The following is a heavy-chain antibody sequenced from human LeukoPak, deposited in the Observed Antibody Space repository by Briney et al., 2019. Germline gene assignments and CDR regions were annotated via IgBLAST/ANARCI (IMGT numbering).Heavy chain of an antibody. CDR2: IYSGGGT. V-gene: IGHV3-53*01. Sequence: GGSLRLSCAASGFTVSSNYMSWVRQAPGKGLEWVSVIYSGGGTYYADSVKGRFTISRDNSKNTLYLQMNSLRAEDTAVYYCAREEPENSGSYDYWGQGTLVTVSS. CDR3: AREEPENSGSYDY. D-gene: IGHD1-26*01. J-gene: IGHJ4*02. CDR1: GFTVSSNY.